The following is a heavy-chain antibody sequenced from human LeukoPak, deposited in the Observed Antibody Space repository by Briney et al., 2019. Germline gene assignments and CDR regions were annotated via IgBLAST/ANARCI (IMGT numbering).Heavy chain of an antibody. CDR1: GYSISSGYY. V-gene: IGHV4-38-2*02. D-gene: IGHD3-3*01. CDR2: IYHSGST. Sequence: SETLSLTCTVSGYSISSGYYWGWIRQPPGKGLEWIGSIYHSGSTYYNPSLKSRVTISVDTSKNQFSLKLSSVTAADTAVYYCARLGLPEGSRYNTDYWGQGILVTVSS. J-gene: IGHJ4*02. CDR3: ARLGLPEGSRYNTDY.